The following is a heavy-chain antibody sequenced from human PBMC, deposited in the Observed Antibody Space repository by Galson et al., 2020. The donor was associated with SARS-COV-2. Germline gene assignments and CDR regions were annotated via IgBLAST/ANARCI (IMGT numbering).Heavy chain of an antibody. J-gene: IGHJ4*02. D-gene: IGHD5-18*01. V-gene: IGHV3-74*01. CDR3: AREVYTYGDVDD. Sequence: GESLKISCAVSRFTFSNYWMHWVRQAPGKGLVWVSGISTDGITTTYADSVKGRFTISRDNAKNTVYLQMNSLRAEDTAVYYCAREVYTYGDVDDWGQGTLVTVSS. CDR1: RFTFSNYW. CDR2: ISTDGITT.